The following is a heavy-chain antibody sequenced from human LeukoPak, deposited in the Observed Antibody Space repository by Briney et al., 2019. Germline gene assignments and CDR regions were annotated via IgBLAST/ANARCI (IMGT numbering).Heavy chain of an antibody. D-gene: IGHD2-15*01. CDR2: INAGNGNT. CDR1: GYTFRSYD. J-gene: IGHJ6*02. Sequence: ASVKVSCKASGYTFRSYDMHWVRQAPGQRLEWMGWINAGNGNTKYSQKFQGRVTITRDTSASTAYMELSSLRSEDTAVYYCARDAGATFGGRYVSYYNGMDVWGRGTTVTVSS. V-gene: IGHV1-3*01. CDR3: ARDAGATFGGRYVSYYNGMDV.